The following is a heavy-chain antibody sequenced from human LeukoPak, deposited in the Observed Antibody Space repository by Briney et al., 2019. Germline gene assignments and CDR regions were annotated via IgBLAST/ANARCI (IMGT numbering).Heavy chain of an antibody. D-gene: IGHD4-17*01. Sequence: TGGSLRLSCAASGFTFSSYSMNWVRQAPGKGLEWVSGINWNGGSIGYVDSVKGRFTISRDNAKNSLYLQMNSLRAEDTALYYCARVGIYGDYNRYFDYWGQGTLVTVSS. CDR3: ARVGIYGDYNRYFDY. CDR2: INWNGGSI. CDR1: GFTFSSYS. J-gene: IGHJ4*02. V-gene: IGHV3-20*04.